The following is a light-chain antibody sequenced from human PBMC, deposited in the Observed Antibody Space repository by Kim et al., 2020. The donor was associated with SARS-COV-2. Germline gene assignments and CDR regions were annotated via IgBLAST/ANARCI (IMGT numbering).Light chain of an antibody. CDR1: QTINIW. J-gene: IGKJ1*01. Sequence: ASVGDRVTITCRASQTINIWLAWYQQKPGKAPKLLIYKASSLESGVPSRFSGSGSGTEFTLTISNLQPDDFATYYCQQYNTYPWTFGQGTKVDIK. CDR2: KAS. V-gene: IGKV1-5*03. CDR3: QQYNTYPWT.